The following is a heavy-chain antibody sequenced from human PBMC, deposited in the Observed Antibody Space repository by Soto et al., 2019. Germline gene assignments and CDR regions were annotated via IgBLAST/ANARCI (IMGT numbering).Heavy chain of an antibody. J-gene: IGHJ6*02. V-gene: IGHV3-30-3*01. CDR2: ISYDGSNK. D-gene: IGHD3-3*01. Sequence: GGSLRLSCAASGFTFSSYAMHLVRQAPGKGLEWVAVISYDGSNKYYADSVKGRFTISRDNSKNTLYLQMNSLRAEDTAVYYCARVRGVVGYYYYGMDVWGQGTTVTVSS. CDR3: ARVRGVVGYYYYGMDV. CDR1: GFTFSSYA.